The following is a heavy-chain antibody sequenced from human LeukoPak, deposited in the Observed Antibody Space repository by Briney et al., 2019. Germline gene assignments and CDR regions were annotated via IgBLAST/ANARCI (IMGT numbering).Heavy chain of an antibody. CDR3: ARGGYGSGSYYNLVTNYYYYMDV. Sequence: PGGSLRLSCAASGFTFDDYGMSWVRHAPGKGLEWVSGINWNGGSTGYADSVKGRFTISRDNAKNSLYLQMNSLRAEDTALYYCARGGYGSGSYYNLVTNYYYYMDVWGKGTTVTVSS. J-gene: IGHJ6*03. V-gene: IGHV3-20*04. CDR1: GFTFDDYG. D-gene: IGHD3-10*01. CDR2: INWNGGST.